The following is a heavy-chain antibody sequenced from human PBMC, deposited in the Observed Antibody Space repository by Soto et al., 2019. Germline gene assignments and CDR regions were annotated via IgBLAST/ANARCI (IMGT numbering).Heavy chain of an antibody. D-gene: IGHD6-13*01. CDR1: GFSFSKYG. Sequence: GGSLRLSCAASGFSFSKYGMHWVRQAPGKGLEWVAVIWFDGTNKYYADSVKGRFTISRDDSKNTVYLQMNSLRVEDTAVYYCTRFAGPTSSWDRWFDPWGQGTRVTVSS. CDR3: TRFAGPTSSWDRWFDP. J-gene: IGHJ5*02. V-gene: IGHV3-33*01. CDR2: IWFDGTNK.